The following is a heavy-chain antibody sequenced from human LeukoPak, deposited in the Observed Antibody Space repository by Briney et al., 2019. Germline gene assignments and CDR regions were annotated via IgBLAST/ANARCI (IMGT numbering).Heavy chain of an antibody. J-gene: IGHJ6*03. D-gene: IGHD3-3*01. Sequence: GGSLRLSCVASGFTFSTYGMHWVRQAPGKGLDWVAFIRYDGSKKYYADSVKGRFTISRDNSRSTLYVQMNSLRAEDTAVYYCARGGHYDFWSGWRYYYYMDVWGKGTTVTVSS. CDR3: ARGGHYDFWSGWRYYYYMDV. CDR2: IRYDGSKK. CDR1: GFTFSTYG. V-gene: IGHV3-30*02.